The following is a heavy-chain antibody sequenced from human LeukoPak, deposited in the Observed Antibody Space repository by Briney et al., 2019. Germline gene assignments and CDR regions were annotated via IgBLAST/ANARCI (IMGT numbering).Heavy chain of an antibody. CDR2: MNPNSGNT. J-gene: IGHJ4*02. CDR3: ARGEIGVAVAAR. D-gene: IGHD6-19*01. Sequence: ASVKVSCKASGYTFTGYYMHWVRQAPGQGLEWMGWMNPNSGNTGYAQKFQGRVTMTRNTSISTAYMELSSLRSEDTAVYYCARGEIGVAVAARWGQGTLVTVSS. V-gene: IGHV1-8*02. CDR1: GYTFTGYY.